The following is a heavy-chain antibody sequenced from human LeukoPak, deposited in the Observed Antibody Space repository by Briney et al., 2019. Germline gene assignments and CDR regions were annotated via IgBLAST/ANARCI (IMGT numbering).Heavy chain of an antibody. CDR2: IYYSGST. CDR3: ARTWGASDAFDI. V-gene: IGHV4-59*01. CDR1: GDSISSYY. D-gene: IGHD1-26*01. J-gene: IGHJ3*02. Sequence: PSETLSLTCTVSGDSISSYYWSWIRQPAGTALEWIGYIYYSGSTNYNPSLKSRVTISVDTSKNQFSLKLSSVTAADTAVYYCARTWGASDAFDIRGQGTMVTVSS.